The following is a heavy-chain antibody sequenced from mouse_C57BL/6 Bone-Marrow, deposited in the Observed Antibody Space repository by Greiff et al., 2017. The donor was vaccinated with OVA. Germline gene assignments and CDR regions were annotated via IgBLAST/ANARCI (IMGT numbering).Heavy chain of an antibody. CDR3: ARGVYDYDGDWYFDV. CDR1: GISITTGNYR. J-gene: IGHJ1*03. D-gene: IGHD2-4*01. V-gene: IGHV3-5*01. Sequence: DVQLQESGPGLVKPSQTVFLTCTVTGISITTGNYRWSWIRQFPGNKLEWIGYIYYSGTITYNPSLTSRTTITRDTPKNQFFLEMNSLTAEDTATYYCARGVYDYDGDWYFDVWGTGTTVTVSS. CDR2: IYYSGTI.